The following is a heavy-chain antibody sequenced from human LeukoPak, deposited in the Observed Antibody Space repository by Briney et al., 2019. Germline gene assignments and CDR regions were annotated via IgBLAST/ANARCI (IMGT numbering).Heavy chain of an antibody. CDR2: INWNGGST. J-gene: IGHJ4*02. CDR1: GFTFDDYG. Sequence: GGSLRLSCAASGFTFDDYGMSWVRQAPGEGLEWVSGINWNGGSTGYADSVKGRFTISRDNAKNSLYLQMNSLRAEDTALYYCAKAYCSGGSCYSDSVFFDYWGQGTLVTVSS. D-gene: IGHD2-15*01. V-gene: IGHV3-20*04. CDR3: AKAYCSGGSCYSDSVFFDY.